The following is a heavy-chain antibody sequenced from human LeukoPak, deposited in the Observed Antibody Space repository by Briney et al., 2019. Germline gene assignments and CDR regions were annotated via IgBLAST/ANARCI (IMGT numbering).Heavy chain of an antibody. CDR3: ARENWVFDY. J-gene: IGHJ4*02. Sequence: SETLSLTCVVSGYSISSGYHWGWIRQPPGKGLEWIGSVYRSGSTYYDPPLKSRVTISVDTSKNQIPLKVRSVTAADTAMYYCARENWVFDYWGQGILVTVSS. V-gene: IGHV4-38-2*02. D-gene: IGHD7-27*01. CDR2: VYRSGST. CDR1: GYSISSGYH.